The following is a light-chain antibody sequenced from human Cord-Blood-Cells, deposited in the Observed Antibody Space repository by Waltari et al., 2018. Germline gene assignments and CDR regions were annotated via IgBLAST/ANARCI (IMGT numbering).Light chain of an antibody. Sequence: DIQMTQSPSSLSAAVGDRVTITCRASQSISSYLNWYQQKPGKAPKLLSYAASSLQSGVPSRFSGSRSGTDFTLTISSLQPEDFATYYWQQSYSTLWTFGQGTKVEIK. J-gene: IGKJ1*01. V-gene: IGKV1-39*01. CDR1: QSISSY. CDR2: AAS. CDR3: QQSYSTLWT.